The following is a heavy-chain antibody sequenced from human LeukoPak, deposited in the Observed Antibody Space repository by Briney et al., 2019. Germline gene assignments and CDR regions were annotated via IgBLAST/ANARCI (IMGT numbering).Heavy chain of an antibody. Sequence: GASVKVSCKASGYTFTSYGISWVRQAPGQGLEWMGWISAYNGNTNYAQKLQGRVTMTTDTSTSTAYMELRSLRSDDTAVYYCARRRGTDYYDSSGYYDWGQGTLVPVSS. V-gene: IGHV1-18*01. CDR1: GYTFTSYG. J-gene: IGHJ4*02. CDR3: ARRRGTDYYDSSGYYD. D-gene: IGHD3-22*01. CDR2: ISAYNGNT.